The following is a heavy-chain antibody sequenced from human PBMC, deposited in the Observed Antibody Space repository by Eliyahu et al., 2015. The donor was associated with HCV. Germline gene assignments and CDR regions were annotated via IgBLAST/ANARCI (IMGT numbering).Heavy chain of an antibody. D-gene: IGHD3-16*01. CDR2: INHSGST. J-gene: IGHJ6*02. CDR1: GGSFSGYY. V-gene: IGHV4-34*01. CDR3: ARVRYVTPLYYYYYGMDV. Sequence: QVQLQQWGAGLLKPSETLSLTCAVYGGSFSGYYWSWIRQPPGKGLEWIGEINHSGSTNYNPSLKSRVTISVDTSKNQFSLKLSSVTAADTAVYYCARVRYVTPLYYYYYGMDVWGQGTTVTVSS.